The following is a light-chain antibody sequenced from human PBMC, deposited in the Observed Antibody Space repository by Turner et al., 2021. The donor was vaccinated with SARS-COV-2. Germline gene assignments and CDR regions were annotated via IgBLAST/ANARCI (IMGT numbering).Light chain of an antibody. J-gene: IGKJ1*01. V-gene: IGKV1-8*01. CDR2: AAS. CDR3: QQYYNYPLT. CDR1: QGISSY. Sequence: AIQMTQSPSSFSASTGDRVTITCRASQGISSYLAWYQQKPGKAPKLLIYAASTLQSGVPSRFSGSGSGTDFTLTFSCLQSEDFATYFCQQYYNYPLTFGQGTKVEIK.